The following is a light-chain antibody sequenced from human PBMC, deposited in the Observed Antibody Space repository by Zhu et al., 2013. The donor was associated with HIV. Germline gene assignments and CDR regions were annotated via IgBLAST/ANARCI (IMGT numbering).Light chain of an antibody. CDR2: KAS. Sequence: EIQMTQSPSTLSASVGDRVTITCRASQSISTWLAWYQQKPGKAPKLLIYKASSLQSGVPSRINGSGSGTEFTLTINSLQPDDFASYYCQQYNSYPITFGQGTRLEIK. CDR1: QSISTW. CDR3: QQYNSYPIT. V-gene: IGKV1-5*03. J-gene: IGKJ5*01.